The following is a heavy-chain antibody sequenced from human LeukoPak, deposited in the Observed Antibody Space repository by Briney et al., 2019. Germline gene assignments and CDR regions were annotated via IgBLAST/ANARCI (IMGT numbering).Heavy chain of an antibody. V-gene: IGHV3-72*01. CDR3: ARGRNTAMGPAPVDFDY. CDR1: ASTFSDQY. CDR2: TRNKANSYTT. Sequence: SRTLSWPASASTFSDQYMDCVRQAQRNGLEWVGRTRNKANSYTTEYAASVKGRFTISRDDSKNSLYLQMNSLKTEDTAVYYCARGRNTAMGPAPVDFDYWGQGTLVTVSS. D-gene: IGHD5-18*01. J-gene: IGHJ4*02.